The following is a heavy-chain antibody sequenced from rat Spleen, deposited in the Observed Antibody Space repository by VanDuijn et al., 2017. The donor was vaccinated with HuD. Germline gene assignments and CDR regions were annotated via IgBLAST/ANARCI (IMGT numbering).Heavy chain of an antibody. CDR3: ARGSIFFEY. J-gene: IGHJ2*01. CDR2: IWSNGGT. V-gene: IGHV2-47*01. CDR1: GLSLSSNS. Sequence: QVQLKESGPGLAQPSQTLSLTCTVSGLSLSSNSVTWIRQPPGKCLEWMGVIWSNGGTDYNLAIKSRLSISRDNSKNHVFLTMNRRQPEDTSMYFCARGSIFFEYWGQGVMVTVSS.